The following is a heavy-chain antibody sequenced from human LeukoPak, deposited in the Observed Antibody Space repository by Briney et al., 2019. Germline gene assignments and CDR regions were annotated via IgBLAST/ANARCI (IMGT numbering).Heavy chain of an antibody. D-gene: IGHD1-26*01. CDR3: ARDQRWELRKDHVDY. Sequence: ASVKVSCKASGYTFTGYYMHWVRQAPGQGLEWMGWINPNSGGTNYAQKFQGRVTMTRDTSISTAYMELSRLRSDDTAVYYCARDQRWELRKDHVDYWGQGTLVTVSS. CDR2: INPNSGGT. V-gene: IGHV1-2*02. J-gene: IGHJ4*02. CDR1: GYTFTGYY.